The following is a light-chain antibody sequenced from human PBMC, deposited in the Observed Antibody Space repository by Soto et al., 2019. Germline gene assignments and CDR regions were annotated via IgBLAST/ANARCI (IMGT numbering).Light chain of an antibody. CDR3: QQYYSTPRT. J-gene: IGKJ1*01. CDR1: QSLFYGSNGKNL. CDR2: WAS. V-gene: IGKV4-1*01. Sequence: DFVVTQSPGSLAVSLGERATINCKSSQSLFYGSNGKNLLAWYQQKPGQPPKLLIYWASTRECGVPDRFSGSGSGTDFTLTSSSLQPEDVAVYYCQQYYSTPRTFGQGTKVEIK.